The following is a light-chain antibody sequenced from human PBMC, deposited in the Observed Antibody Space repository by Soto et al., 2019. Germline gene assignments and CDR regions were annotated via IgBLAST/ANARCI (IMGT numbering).Light chain of an antibody. CDR1: QSIGYY. CDR3: QQYYSFPWT. V-gene: IGKV1-39*01. CDR2: AAS. J-gene: IGKJ1*01. Sequence: DIQMTQSPSSLSASVGDRLTIACRASQSIGYYLNWYQQKPGKAPQLLIYAASNLQSGVPSRFSGSGSGTDFTLTISCLQSEDFATYYCQQYYSFPWTFGQGTKVDIK.